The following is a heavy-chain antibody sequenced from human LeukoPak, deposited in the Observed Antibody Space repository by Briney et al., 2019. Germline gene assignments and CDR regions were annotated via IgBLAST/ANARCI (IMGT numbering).Heavy chain of an antibody. CDR2: IHYSGST. Sequence: SETLSLTCTVSGGSISSGIYYWGWIRQPPGKGLEWVGSIHYSGSTYYNPSLKSRVTISADTSKHQFSLKLSSVTAADTAVYYCARPHGGPGDDIDYWGQGTLVTVSS. CDR1: GGSISSGIYY. D-gene: IGHD2-15*01. V-gene: IGHV4-39*01. CDR3: ARPHGGPGDDIDY. J-gene: IGHJ4*02.